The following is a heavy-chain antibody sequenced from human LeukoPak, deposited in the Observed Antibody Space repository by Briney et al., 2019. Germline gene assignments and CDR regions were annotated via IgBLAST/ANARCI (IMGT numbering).Heavy chain of an antibody. CDR2: INSDGSST. J-gene: IGHJ4*02. V-gene: IGHV3-74*01. CDR1: GFTFSSYW. Sequence: SGGSLRLSCAASGFTFSSYWMHWVRQAPGKGLVWVSRINSDGSSTSYADSVKGRFTISRDNAKNTLYLQMNSLRAEDTAVYYCARERRIAVAGTLLCDYWGQGTLVTVSS. CDR3: ARERRIAVAGTLLCDY. D-gene: IGHD6-19*01.